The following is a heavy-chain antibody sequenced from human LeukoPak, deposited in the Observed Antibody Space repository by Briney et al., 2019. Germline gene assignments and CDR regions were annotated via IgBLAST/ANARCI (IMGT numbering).Heavy chain of an antibody. CDR1: GFTFDNFP. V-gene: IGHV3-9*01. CDR3: ARSDFLPAGDCYYGIDV. Sequence: GGSLRLSCVASGFTFDNFPLLWVRHAPGKGLEWVSGISRSSANLAYADSVKGRFTISRDHAKNPLYLQMNSLRAEDTAVYYCARSDFLPAGDCYYGIDVWGQGTTVTVSS. J-gene: IGHJ6*02. D-gene: IGHD3/OR15-3a*01. CDR2: ISRSSANL.